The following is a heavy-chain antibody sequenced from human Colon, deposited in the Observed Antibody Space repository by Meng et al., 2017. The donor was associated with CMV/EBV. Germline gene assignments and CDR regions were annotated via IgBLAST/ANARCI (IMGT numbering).Heavy chain of an antibody. D-gene: IGHD4-11*01. J-gene: IGHJ3*02. CDR1: GFTFSDYY. Sequence: GGSLRLSCAASGFTFSDYYMSWIRQAPGKGLEWVSYISSSGSTIYYADSVQGRFTISRDNAKNSLYLQMKSLRAEDTAVYYCASETEGSNYDAFDIWGQGTVVTVSS. V-gene: IGHV3-11*04. CDR2: ISSSGSTI. CDR3: ASETEGSNYDAFDI.